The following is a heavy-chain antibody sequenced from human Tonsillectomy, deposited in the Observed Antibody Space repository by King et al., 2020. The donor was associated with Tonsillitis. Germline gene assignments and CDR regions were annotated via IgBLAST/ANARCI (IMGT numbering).Heavy chain of an antibody. CDR1: GFTFSSYS. D-gene: IGHD3-22*01. CDR2: ISSSGGTI. Sequence: IQLVQSGGGLVQPGGSLRLSCAASGFTFSSYSMNWVRQAPGKGLEWVSYISSSGGTIYYADSVKGRFTISRDNAKNSLYLQMNSLRDEDTAVYYCARDPNTYYSDSSGYFDYWGQGTLVTVSS. CDR3: ARDPNTYYSDSSGYFDY. V-gene: IGHV3-48*02. J-gene: IGHJ4*02.